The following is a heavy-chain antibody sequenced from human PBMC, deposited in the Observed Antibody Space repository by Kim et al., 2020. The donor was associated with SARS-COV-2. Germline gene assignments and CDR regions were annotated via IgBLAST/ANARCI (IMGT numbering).Heavy chain of an antibody. CDR3: ARGGITVPDADYYGMDV. Sequence: GGSLRLSCAASGLRFSDFSWNWIRQAPGKGLEWISYISVSGKFIYYADSVKGRFIISRDNTEESVLLEMTGLRPDDTGVYYCARGGITVPDADYYGMDV. J-gene: IGHJ6*01. CDR2: ISVSGKFI. CDR1: GLRFSDFS. V-gene: IGHV3-11*01. D-gene: IGHD6-19*01.